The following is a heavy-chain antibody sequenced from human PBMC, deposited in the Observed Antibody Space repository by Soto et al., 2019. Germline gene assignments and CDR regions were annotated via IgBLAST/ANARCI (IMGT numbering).Heavy chain of an antibody. CDR1: GFTFSSYA. J-gene: IGHJ1*01. D-gene: IGHD4-17*01. CDR2: ISSNGGST. CDR3: ARGLYGDDFYFQH. Sequence: GGSLRLSCAASGFTFSSYAMHWVRQAPGKGLEYVSAISSNGGSTYYANSVKGRFTISRDNSKNTLYLQMGSLRAEGMAVYYCARGLYGDDFYFQHWGQGTTVTVSS. V-gene: IGHV3-64*01.